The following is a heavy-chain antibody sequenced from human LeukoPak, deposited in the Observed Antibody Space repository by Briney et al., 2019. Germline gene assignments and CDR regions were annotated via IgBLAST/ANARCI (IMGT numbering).Heavy chain of an antibody. Sequence: GASVKVSCKASGYTFTSYDINWVRQATGQGLEWMGWMNPNSGNTGYAQKFQGRVTMTRNTSISTAYMELSSLRSEDTAVYYCARGEILWFGESTDAFDIWGQGTMVTVSS. CDR3: ARGEILWFGESTDAFDI. CDR1: GYTFTSYD. J-gene: IGHJ3*02. V-gene: IGHV1-8*01. D-gene: IGHD3-10*01. CDR2: MNPNSGNT.